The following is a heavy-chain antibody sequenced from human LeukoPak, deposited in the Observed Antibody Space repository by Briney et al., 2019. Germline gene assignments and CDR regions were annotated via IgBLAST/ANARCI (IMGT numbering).Heavy chain of an antibody. Sequence: ASVKVSCKASGYTFTSNGISWVRQAPGQGLEWMGWISTYNGNTNYAQKFQGRVTMTEDTSTDTAYMELSSLRSEDTAVYYCATLLLWFGESPGPSLDYWGQGTLVTVSS. CDR1: GYTFTSNG. CDR2: ISTYNGNT. V-gene: IGHV1-18*01. D-gene: IGHD3-10*01. CDR3: ATLLLWFGESPGPSLDY. J-gene: IGHJ4*02.